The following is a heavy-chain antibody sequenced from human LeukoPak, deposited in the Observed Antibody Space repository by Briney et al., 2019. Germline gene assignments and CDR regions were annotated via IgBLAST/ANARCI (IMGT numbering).Heavy chain of an antibody. CDR2: ISWSSGSI. D-gene: IGHD3-10*01. J-gene: IGHJ4*02. Sequence: GGSLRLSCAASGFTFGDYAMHWVRQAPGKGLEWVSGISWSSGSIGYAGSVKGRFTISRDNAKNSLYLQMNSLRAEDTALYYCAKDIYPRYYGSGSYTGFDYWGQGTLVTVSS. CDR3: AKDIYPRYYGSGSYTGFDY. CDR1: GFTFGDYA. V-gene: IGHV3-9*01.